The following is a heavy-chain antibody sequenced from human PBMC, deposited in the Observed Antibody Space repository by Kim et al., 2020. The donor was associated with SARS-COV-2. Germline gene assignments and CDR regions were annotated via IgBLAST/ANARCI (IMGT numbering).Heavy chain of an antibody. CDR1: GFGFSRYW. CDR3: ARDVSVADDY. J-gene: IGHJ4*02. CDR2: INEDGRPT. V-gene: IGHV3-74*01. Sequence: GGSLRLSCAASGFGFSRYWMHWVRQAPGKGLVWFSRINEDGRPTNTPDSVKGLFTIPRDTAEKQLNLQMNSLTAEEPAYYYCARDVSVADDYWGQGTLFT.